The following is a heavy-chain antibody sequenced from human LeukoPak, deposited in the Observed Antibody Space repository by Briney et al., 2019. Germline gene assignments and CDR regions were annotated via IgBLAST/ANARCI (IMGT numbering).Heavy chain of an antibody. CDR1: GYTFTGYY. CDR3: AVEIVVVPAAIGASWFDP. J-gene: IGHJ5*02. V-gene: IGHV1-2*02. Sequence: ASVKVSCKASGYTFTGYYMHWVRQAPGQGLEWMGWINPNSGGTNYAQKFQGRVTMTRDTSISTAYMELRSLRSDDPAVYYCAVEIVVVPAAIGASWFDPWGQGTLVTVSS. CDR2: INPNSGGT. D-gene: IGHD2-2*02.